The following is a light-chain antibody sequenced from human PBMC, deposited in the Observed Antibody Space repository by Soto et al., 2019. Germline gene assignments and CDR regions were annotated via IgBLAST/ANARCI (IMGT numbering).Light chain of an antibody. Sequence: QSALAQPASVSGTPGQSITISCTGTSDDVGAYNSVSWYQQRPHKAPQVILYKGTQRPSGVSSRFSGSTSGNAASLTISGLQADDEADYFCCSSAPESTYVFGTGTKVTVL. J-gene: IGLJ1*01. CDR3: CSSAPESTYV. V-gene: IGLV2-23*01. CDR2: KGT. CDR1: SDDVGAYNS.